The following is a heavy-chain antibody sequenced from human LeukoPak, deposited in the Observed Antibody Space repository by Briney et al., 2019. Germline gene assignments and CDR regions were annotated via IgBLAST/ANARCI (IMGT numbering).Heavy chain of an antibody. D-gene: IGHD6-13*01. CDR2: ISGSGGST. J-gene: IGHJ4*02. Sequence: GGSLRLSCAASGFTFSSYAMSWVRQAPGKGLEWVSAISGSGGSTYYADSVKGRFTISRDNSKNTLYLQMNSLRAEDTSVYYCAKDSAVGSSSLDYWGQGTLVTVSS. CDR1: GFTFSSYA. V-gene: IGHV3-23*01. CDR3: AKDSAVGSSSLDY.